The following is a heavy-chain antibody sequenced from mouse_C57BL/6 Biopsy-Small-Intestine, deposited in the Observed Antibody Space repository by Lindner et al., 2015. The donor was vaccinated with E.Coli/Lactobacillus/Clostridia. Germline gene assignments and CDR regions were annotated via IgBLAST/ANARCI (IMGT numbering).Heavy chain of an antibody. CDR1: GYAFTNYL. D-gene: IGHD2-10*01. Sequence: VQLQESGGEVVRSGTSVKVSCRASGYAFTNYLIEWIKQRPGQGLEWVGVIHPGSGGTTYNEKFKDRAILTADKSSSTAYMQLSSLTSEDSAVYFCARSPYYSNYVDNWGHGTSLTVSS. CDR3: ARSPYYSNYVDN. V-gene: IGHV1-54*01. J-gene: IGHJ2*02. CDR2: IHPGSGGT.